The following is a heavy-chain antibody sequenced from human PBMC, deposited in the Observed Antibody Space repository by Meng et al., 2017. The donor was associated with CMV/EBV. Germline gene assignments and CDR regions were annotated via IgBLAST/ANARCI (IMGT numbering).Heavy chain of an antibody. D-gene: IGHD2-2*01. V-gene: IGHV3-48*03. Sequence: GESLKISCAASGFTFSSYEMNWVRQAPGKGLEWVSYISSSGSTIYYADSVKGRFTISRDNAKNSLYLQMNSLRAEDTAVYYCASYCSSTSCWNAFDIWGQGTMVTVSS. J-gene: IGHJ3*02. CDR3: ASYCSSTSCWNAFDI. CDR2: ISSSGSTI. CDR1: GFTFSSYE.